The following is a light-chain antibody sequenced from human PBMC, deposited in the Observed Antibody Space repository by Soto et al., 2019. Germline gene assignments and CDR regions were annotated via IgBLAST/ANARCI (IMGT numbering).Light chain of an antibody. CDR3: GAWDSSLTGGV. CDR2: ENS. CDR1: SSNIGSDY. V-gene: IGLV1-51*02. Sequence: QSVLTQPPSVSAAPGQKVTISCSGSSSNIGSDYVSWYQQLPGTAPKLLIYENSERPSGIPDRFSGSKSGTSATLGITGLQTGDEADYYCGAWDSSLTGGVFGGGTKLTDL. J-gene: IGLJ2*01.